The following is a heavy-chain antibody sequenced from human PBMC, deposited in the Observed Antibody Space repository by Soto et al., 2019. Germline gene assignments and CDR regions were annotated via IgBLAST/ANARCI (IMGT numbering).Heavy chain of an antibody. CDR3: ARESGTNHYYYYGMDV. CDR1: GFTFSSYG. Sequence: QAHLVESGGGVVQPGRSLRLSCAASGFTFSSYGMHWVRQAPGKGLEWVAVIWYDGSNKYYADSVKGRFTISRNNSKNTLYLQMNSLRAEDTAVYYCARESGTNHYYYYGMDVWGQGTTVTVSS. CDR2: IWYDGSNK. D-gene: IGHD1-7*01. J-gene: IGHJ6*02. V-gene: IGHV3-33*01.